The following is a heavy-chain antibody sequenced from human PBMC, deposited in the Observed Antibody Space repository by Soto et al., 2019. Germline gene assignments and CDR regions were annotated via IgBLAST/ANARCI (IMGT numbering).Heavy chain of an antibody. V-gene: IGHV1-46*01. CDR1: GDTFTDYY. D-gene: IGHD2-21*02. CDR3: ARGGHVVVVTAALDY. CDR2: VNPSGGHT. J-gene: IGHJ4*02. Sequence: QVQLMQSGAEVKKPGASVKVSCKASGDTFTDYYIHWVRQAPGQGLEWMGTVNPSGGHTTYAQHFLGRVTMTRDKSTSTLYMELTSLTSDDTAVYNCARGGHVVVVTAALDYWGQGTLVTVSS.